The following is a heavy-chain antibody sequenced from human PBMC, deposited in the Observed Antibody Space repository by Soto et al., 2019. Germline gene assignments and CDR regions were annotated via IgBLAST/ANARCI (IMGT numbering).Heavy chain of an antibody. CDR1: GYTFTRYS. CDR2: INAGNGNT. CDR3: ARDRSVLRYFVFFLMIRRPPRSTLFPYRRSSDL. Sequence: ASVNVSCKSSGYTFTRYSLHWVRQAPGQRLEWMGWINAGNGNTKYSQKFQGRVTITRDTSASTAYMQLSSWISEETAVYYCARDRSVLRYFVFFLMIRRPPRSTLFPYRRSSDL. D-gene: IGHD3-9*01. V-gene: IGHV1-3*01. J-gene: IGHJ2*01.